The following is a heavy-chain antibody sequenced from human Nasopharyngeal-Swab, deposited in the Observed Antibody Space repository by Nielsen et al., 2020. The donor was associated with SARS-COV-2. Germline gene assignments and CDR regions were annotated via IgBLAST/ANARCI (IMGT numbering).Heavy chain of an antibody. Sequence: GGSLRLSCAASGFTFNNYNFNWVRQAPGKGLEWVSYISSSSSTIYYADSVKGRFTISRDNAKNSLYLQMNSLRAEDTAVYYCASLWGMDVWGQGTTVTVSS. D-gene: IGHD2/OR15-2a*01. J-gene: IGHJ6*02. V-gene: IGHV3-48*04. CDR3: ASLWGMDV. CDR1: GFTFNNYN. CDR2: ISSSSSTI.